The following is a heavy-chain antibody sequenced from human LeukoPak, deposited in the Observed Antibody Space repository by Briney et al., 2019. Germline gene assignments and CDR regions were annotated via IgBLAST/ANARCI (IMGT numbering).Heavy chain of an antibody. D-gene: IGHD6-19*01. J-gene: IGHJ4*02. CDR2: ISTDGGST. Sequence: PGGSLRLSCVASGFTFRDFAMDWVRQAPGKGLEFISAISTDGGSTYYANSVKDRFTISRDNSKNTLCLQMGSLRTGDTAIYYCARDKAFGSRGWYFDYFDYWGQGTLVTVSS. CDR1: GFTFRDFA. CDR3: ARDKAFGSRGWYFDYFDY. V-gene: IGHV3-64*01.